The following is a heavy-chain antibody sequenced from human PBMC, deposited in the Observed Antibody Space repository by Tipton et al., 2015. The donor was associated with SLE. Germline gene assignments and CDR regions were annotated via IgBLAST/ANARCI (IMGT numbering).Heavy chain of an antibody. V-gene: IGHV4-39*01. CDR1: GGSISSSSYY. D-gene: IGHD2-21*01. CDR2: IHYSGTT. J-gene: IGHJ6*03. CDR3: ARRDWHLDYYYLDV. Sequence: TLSLTCTVSGGSISSSSYYWTWIRQPPGKGLEWIGSIHYSGTTYYNPSLKSRITISVDTSKNQFFLKLTSVTAADTAVYFCARRDWHLDYYYLDVWGKGTTVTVSS.